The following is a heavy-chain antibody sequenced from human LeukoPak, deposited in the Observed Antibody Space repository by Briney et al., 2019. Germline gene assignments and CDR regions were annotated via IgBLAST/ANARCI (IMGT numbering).Heavy chain of an antibody. J-gene: IGHJ4*02. CDR1: GFTFSSYS. CDR3: AREEGKKDCSSTSCYEFDY. CDR2: ISSSSSYI. D-gene: IGHD2-2*01. Sequence: PGGSLRLSCAASGFTFSSYSMNWVRQAPGKGLEWVSSISSSSSYIYYADSVKGRFTTSRDNAKNSLYLQMNSLRAEDTAVYYCAREEGKKDCSSTSCYEFDYWGQGTLVTVSS. V-gene: IGHV3-21*01.